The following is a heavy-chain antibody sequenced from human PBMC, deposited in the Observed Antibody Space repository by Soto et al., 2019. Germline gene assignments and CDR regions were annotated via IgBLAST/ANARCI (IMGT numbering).Heavy chain of an antibody. V-gene: IGHV3-11*01. Sequence: GGSLRLSCAASGFTFSDSHMSWIRQAPGKGLEWISYITFSGNTVYYADSLKGRFTISRDNAKNSLYLQMNRLRAEDTAVYYCARVSWREKYGMDVWGQGTTVTVSS. CDR2: ITFSGNTV. CDR3: ARVSWREKYGMDV. CDR1: GFTFSDSH. J-gene: IGHJ6*02.